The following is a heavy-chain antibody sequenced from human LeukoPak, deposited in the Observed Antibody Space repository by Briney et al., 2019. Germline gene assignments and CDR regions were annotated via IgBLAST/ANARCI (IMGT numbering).Heavy chain of an antibody. CDR2: IIPFFGTA. D-gene: IGHD1-26*01. CDR1: GGTFSSYA. V-gene: IGHV1-69*05. CDR3: ARTRWGLTGAFDI. J-gene: IGHJ3*02. Sequence: GASVKVSCKASGGTFSSYAISWVRQAPGQGLEWMGRIIPFFGTANYAQKFQGRVTITTDESTSIAYMELSSLRSEDTAVYYCARTRWGLTGAFDIWGQGTMVTVSS.